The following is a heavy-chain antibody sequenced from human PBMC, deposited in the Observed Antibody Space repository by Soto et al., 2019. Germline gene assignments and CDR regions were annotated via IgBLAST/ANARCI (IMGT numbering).Heavy chain of an antibody. J-gene: IGHJ5*02. CDR2: IYATGTT. V-gene: IGHV4-4*07. CDR1: GASISGFY. CDR3: VRDGKKTLRDCFDP. D-gene: IGHD1-1*01. Sequence: SETLSLTCTVSGASISGFYWSWIRKSAGKGLEWIGRIYATGTTDYNPSLKSRVMMSVDTSKKQFSLKLRSVTAADTAVYYCVRDGKKTLRDCFDPCGQRISVTVSS.